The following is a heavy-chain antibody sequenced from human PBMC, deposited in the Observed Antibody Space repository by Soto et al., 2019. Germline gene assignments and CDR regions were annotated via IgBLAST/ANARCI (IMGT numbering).Heavy chain of an antibody. CDR2: SIPIFATA. CDR1: GGTFSRNT. V-gene: IGHV1-69*01. J-gene: IGHJ4*02. D-gene: IGHD3-22*01. CDR3: ARQFDSDSSGYFYAY. Sequence: QVQLVQSGAEVKKPGSSVKVSCKASGGTFSRNTFSWVRQAPGQGLEWMGESIPIFATANYAQKFQGRLSITADESTSTSYMDLRSLRSEDTAVYYCARQFDSDSSGYFYAYWGQGTLVTVSS.